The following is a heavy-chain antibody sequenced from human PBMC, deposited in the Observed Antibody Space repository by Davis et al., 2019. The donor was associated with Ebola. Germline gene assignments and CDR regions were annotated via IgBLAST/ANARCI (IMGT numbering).Heavy chain of an antibody. V-gene: IGHV1-69*13. CDR2: IIPIFDTP. D-gene: IGHD3-9*01. Sequence: SVKVSCKTSGGAFSSPPISWVRQAPRQGLEWMGGIIPIFDTPHYAQKFQGRITITADASTSTAYMELSSLRSEDTATYFCARDFDGGNYYFDYWGPGTPVTVSS. CDR3: ARDFDGGNYYFDY. J-gene: IGHJ4*02. CDR1: GGAFSSPP.